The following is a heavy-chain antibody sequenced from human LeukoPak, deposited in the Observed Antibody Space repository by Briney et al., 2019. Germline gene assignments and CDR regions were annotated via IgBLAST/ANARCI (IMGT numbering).Heavy chain of an antibody. V-gene: IGHV4-39*07. CDR3: AGGEYSSSLGAFDI. J-gene: IGHJ3*02. CDR1: GGSISSSGYY. Sequence: SETLSLTCTVSGGSISSSGYYWGWIRQPPGKGLEWIGSIRYSGSTFYNPSLKSRVTISADMSNNQFSLKLDSVTAADTAVYYCAGGEYSSSLGAFDIWGQGTMVTVSS. D-gene: IGHD6-6*01. CDR2: IRYSGST.